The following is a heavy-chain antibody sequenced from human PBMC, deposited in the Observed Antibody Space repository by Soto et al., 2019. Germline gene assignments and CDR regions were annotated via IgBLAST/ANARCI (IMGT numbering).Heavy chain of an antibody. D-gene: IGHD1-1*01. CDR2: INHSGIT. J-gene: IGHJ4*02. Sequence: SETLSLTCTVSGGSFSGYFWTWIRQPPGKGLEWLAEINHSGITTYNPSVESRVSMSVDTSKNQFSLRLYSVTAADTAVYYCVRGPYNYNSRYFDYWGQGTLVTVSS. V-gene: IGHV4-34*01. CDR3: VRGPYNYNSRYFDY. CDR1: GGSFSGYF.